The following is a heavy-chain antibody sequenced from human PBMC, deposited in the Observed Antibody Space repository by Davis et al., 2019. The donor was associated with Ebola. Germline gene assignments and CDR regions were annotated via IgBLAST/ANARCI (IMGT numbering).Heavy chain of an antibody. Sequence: GESLKISCAASGFTFSSYGMHWVRQAPGKGLEWVAAIWYDGSNKYYADSVKGRFTISRDNSKNTLYLQMNSLRAEDTAVYYCARGGGYSSGWDDYWGQGTLVTVSS. CDR1: GFTFSSYG. CDR3: ARGGGYSSGWDDY. J-gene: IGHJ4*02. V-gene: IGHV3-33*01. CDR2: IWYDGSNK. D-gene: IGHD6-19*01.